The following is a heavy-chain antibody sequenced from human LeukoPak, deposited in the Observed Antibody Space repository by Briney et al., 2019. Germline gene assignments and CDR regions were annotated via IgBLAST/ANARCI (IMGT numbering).Heavy chain of an antibody. Sequence: KTSETLSLTCTVSGGSVSSGKDYWSWIRQPAGKALEWIGRMYTSGSTNYNPSLKSRVTISRDTSKNQSTLKLNSVTAADTAVYYCAAMIGYFDYWGQGALVTVSS. J-gene: IGHJ4*02. CDR2: MYTSGST. D-gene: IGHD3-22*01. CDR3: AAMIGYFDY. V-gene: IGHV4-61*02. CDR1: GGSVSSGKDY.